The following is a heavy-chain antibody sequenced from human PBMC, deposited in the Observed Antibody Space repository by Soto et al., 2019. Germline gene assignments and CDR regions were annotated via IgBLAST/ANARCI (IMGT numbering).Heavy chain of an antibody. CDR2: VYYRGRS. V-gene: IGHV4-39*01. J-gene: IGHJ4*02. Sequence: SETLSLTCTVSGGSVSNSNYYWGWIRQSPGKGLEWIGSVYYRGRSYSKSSVKSRVTISVDTSKNQFSLNLNSVTASDTAVYFCVSQRASVLTQAYFDYWGPGALVTVSS. CDR1: GGSVSNSNYY. D-gene: IGHD2-8*01. CDR3: VSQRASVLTQAYFDY.